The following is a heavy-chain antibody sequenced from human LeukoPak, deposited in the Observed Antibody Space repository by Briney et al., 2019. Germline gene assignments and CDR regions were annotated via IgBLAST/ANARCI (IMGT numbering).Heavy chain of an antibody. CDR2: INPNSGGT. V-gene: IGHV1-2*02. D-gene: IGHD2-2*01. J-gene: IGHJ4*02. Sequence: ASVKVSCKASGYTFTGDYMHWVRQAPGQGLEWMGWINPNSGGTNYAQKFQGRVTMTRDTSISTAYMELSRLRSDDTAVYYCASRMEDCSSTSCYDYWGQGTLVTVSS. CDR1: GYTFTGDY. CDR3: ASRMEDCSSTSCYDY.